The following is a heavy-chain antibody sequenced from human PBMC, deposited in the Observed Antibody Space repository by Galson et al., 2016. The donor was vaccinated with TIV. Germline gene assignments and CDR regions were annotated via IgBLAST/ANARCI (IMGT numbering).Heavy chain of an antibody. CDR3: ARGSDYYDGSGYQN. CDR2: IIGMFGTT. Sequence: SVKVSCKASGGTFSSYAFSWVRQAPGQGLEWMGRIIGMFGTTNYAQKFQGRVTITADESTSTVYMELRSLISEDTAVYYCARGSDYYDGSGYQNWGQGTLVTVSS. CDR1: GGTFSSYA. D-gene: IGHD3-22*01. V-gene: IGHV1-69*13. J-gene: IGHJ4*02.